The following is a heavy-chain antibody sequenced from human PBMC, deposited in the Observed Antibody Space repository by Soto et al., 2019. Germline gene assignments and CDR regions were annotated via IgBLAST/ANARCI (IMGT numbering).Heavy chain of an antibody. D-gene: IGHD4-4*01. CDR2: INAGNGDT. CDR3: VTQGRTTTEFDF. Sequence: QVQIVQSGAEVKKPGASVRVSCKASGYSFSTFAIHWVRQAPGQRLEWMGWINAGNGDTKYSEKFQGRVTITGRTSASTAYMDLSSLRSEDTAVYYCVTQGRTTTEFDFWGQGTLVTVSS. V-gene: IGHV1-3*01. J-gene: IGHJ4*02. CDR1: GYSFSTFA.